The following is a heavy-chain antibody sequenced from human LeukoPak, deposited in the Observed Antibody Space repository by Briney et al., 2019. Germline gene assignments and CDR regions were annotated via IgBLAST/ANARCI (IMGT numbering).Heavy chain of an antibody. CDR2: IIPILGIA. Sequence: ASVKVSCKASGGTFSSYAISWVRQAPGQGLEWMGRIIPILGIANYAQKFQGRVTITADKSTSTAYMELSSLRSEDTAVYYCARDLGVVVVAANYYGMDVWGQGTTVTVSS. CDR3: ARDLGVVVVAANYYGMDV. CDR1: GGTFSSYA. V-gene: IGHV1-69*04. D-gene: IGHD2-15*01. J-gene: IGHJ6*02.